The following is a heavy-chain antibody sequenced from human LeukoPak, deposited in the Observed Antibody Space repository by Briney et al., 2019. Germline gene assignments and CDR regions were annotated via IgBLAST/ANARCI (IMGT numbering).Heavy chain of an antibody. V-gene: IGHV4-34*01. CDR3: ARGRGSSSWMYFDY. CDR1: GGSFSGYY. Sequence: SETLSLTCAVYGGSFSGYYWCWIRQPPGKGLEWIGEINHSGSTNYNPSLKSRVTISVDTSKNQFSLKLSSVTAADMAVYYCARGRGSSSWMYFDYWGQGTLVTVSS. J-gene: IGHJ4*02. CDR2: INHSGST. D-gene: IGHD6-13*01.